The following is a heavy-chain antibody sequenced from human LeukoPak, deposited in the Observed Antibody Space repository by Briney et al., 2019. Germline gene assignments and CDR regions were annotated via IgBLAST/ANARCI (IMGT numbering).Heavy chain of an antibody. D-gene: IGHD4-11*01. Sequence: GESLKISCKGSGYSFTSYWIGWVRQMPGKGLEWMGIIYPGDSDTRYSPSFQGQATISADKSISTAYLQWSSLKASDTAMYYCARHVSNCEDFGWFGPWGQGTLVTVSS. V-gene: IGHV5-51*01. CDR3: ARHVSNCEDFGWFGP. CDR2: IYPGDSDT. CDR1: GYSFTSYW. J-gene: IGHJ5*02.